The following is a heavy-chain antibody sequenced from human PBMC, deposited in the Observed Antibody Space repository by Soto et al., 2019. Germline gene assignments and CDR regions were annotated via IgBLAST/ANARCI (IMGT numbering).Heavy chain of an antibody. CDR3: AREGVGQWVVPGAVHAWFDP. Sequence: ASVKVSCKASGYTFTGYYMHWVRQAPGQGLEWMGWINPNRGGTNYAQKFQGRVTMTRDTSISTAYMELSRLRSDATAVYYCAREGVGQWVVPGAVHAWFDPWGQGTLVTVSS. J-gene: IGHJ5*02. V-gene: IGHV1-2*02. CDR2: INPNRGGT. D-gene: IGHD6-19*01. CDR1: GYTFTGYY.